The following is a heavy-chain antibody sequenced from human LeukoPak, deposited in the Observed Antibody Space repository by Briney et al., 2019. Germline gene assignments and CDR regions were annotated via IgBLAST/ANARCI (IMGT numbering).Heavy chain of an antibody. V-gene: IGHV3-33*01. CDR1: GFTFSSYG. Sequence: PGGSLRLSCAASGFTFSSYGMHWVRQAPGKGLEWVAVIWYDGSNKYYADSVKGRFTISRDNSKNTLYLQMNSLRAEDTAVYYCARDRLDSSSWYSKIFGYYYYYGMDVWGQGTTVTVSS. CDR3: ARDRLDSSSWYSKIFGYYYYYGMDV. D-gene: IGHD6-13*01. CDR2: IWYDGSNK. J-gene: IGHJ6*02.